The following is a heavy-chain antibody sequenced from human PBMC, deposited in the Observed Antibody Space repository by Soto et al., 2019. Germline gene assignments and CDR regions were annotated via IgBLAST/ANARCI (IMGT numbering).Heavy chain of an antibody. J-gene: IGHJ6*02. CDR3: ARDEAGLLWFVVVVGSKAYYYGMDV. CDR2: ISYDGSNN. D-gene: IGHD3-10*01. CDR1: GFTFSSYA. Sequence: QVQLVESGGGVVQPGRSLRLSCAASGFTFSSYAMHWVRQAPGKGLEWVAVISYDGSNNSYADSVKGRFTISRDNSKNTLCLQMNSLGAADTSVYYCARDEAGLLWFVVVVGSKAYYYGMDVWGQGTTVTVSS. V-gene: IGHV3-30-3*01.